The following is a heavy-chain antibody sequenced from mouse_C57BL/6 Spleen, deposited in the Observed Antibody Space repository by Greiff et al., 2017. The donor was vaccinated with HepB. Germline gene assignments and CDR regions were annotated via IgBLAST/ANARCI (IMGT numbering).Heavy chain of an antibody. V-gene: IGHV3-6*01. J-gene: IGHJ2*01. CDR2: ISYDGSN. CDR1: GYSITSGYY. CDR3: AREGVYDYDGFDY. D-gene: IGHD2-4*01. Sequence: EVKLVESGPGLVKPSQSLSLTCSVTGYSITSGYYWNWIRQFPGNKLEWMGYISYDGSNNYNPSLKNRISITRDTSKNQFFLKLNSVTTEDTATYYCAREGVYDYDGFDYWGQGTTLTVSS.